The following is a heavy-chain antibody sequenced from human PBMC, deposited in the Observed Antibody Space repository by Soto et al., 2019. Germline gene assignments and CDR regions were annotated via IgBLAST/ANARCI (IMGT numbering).Heavy chain of an antibody. Sequence: QVQLVQSGAEVKKPGSSVKVSCEASGGTFSSYSCSWVRQAPGQGLEWMGRVIPILGMANYAQKFQGRVTITADKSTRTVYMELSSLRSEDTAVYYCARGGAVVVPGAVDRHNWFDPWGQGTLVTVSS. J-gene: IGHJ5*02. CDR1: GGTFSSYS. CDR3: ARGGAVVVPGAVDRHNWFDP. CDR2: VIPILGMA. D-gene: IGHD2-2*01. V-gene: IGHV1-69*02.